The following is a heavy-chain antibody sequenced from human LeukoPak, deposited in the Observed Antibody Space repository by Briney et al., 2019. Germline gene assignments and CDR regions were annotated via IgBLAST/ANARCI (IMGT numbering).Heavy chain of an antibody. CDR3: ATIVVVTAIGDY. CDR1: GFTFNNAW. D-gene: IGHD2-21*02. CDR2: ISSSSGTI. V-gene: IGHV3-48*01. Sequence: GGSLRLSCAASGFTFNNAWMNWVRQAPGKGLEWVSYISSSSGTIYYADSVKGRFTISRDNSKNTLYLQMNSLTVEDTALYFCATIVVVTAIGDYWGQGTLVTVSS. J-gene: IGHJ4*02.